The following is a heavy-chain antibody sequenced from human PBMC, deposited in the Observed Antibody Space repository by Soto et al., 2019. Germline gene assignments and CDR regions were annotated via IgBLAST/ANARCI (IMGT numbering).Heavy chain of an antibody. J-gene: IGHJ4*02. D-gene: IGHD5-12*01. CDR2: ISYDGSNK. CDR3: ARDRDGYNNFDY. CDR1: GFTFSSYA. V-gene: IGHV3-30-3*01. Sequence: QVQLVESGGGVVQPGRSLRLSCAASGFTFSSYARHWVRQAPGKGLEWVAVISYDGSNKYYADSVKGRFTISRDNSKNTLYLQMNSLRAEDTAVYYCARDRDGYNNFDYWGQGTLVTVSS.